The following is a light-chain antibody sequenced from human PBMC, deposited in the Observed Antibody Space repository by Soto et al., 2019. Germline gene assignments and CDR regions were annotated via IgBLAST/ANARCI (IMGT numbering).Light chain of an antibody. CDR1: QSVSSN. V-gene: IGKV3-15*01. Sequence: EIVMTQSPVTLSVSPGERVTLSRRASQSVSSNLSWYQQKPGQAPSLLIYGAFTRATGIPARFSGTGSGTEFTLTISSLQSEDFALYYCQQYNDWPPTFGQGTKVDIK. J-gene: IGKJ1*01. CDR3: QQYNDWPPT. CDR2: GAF.